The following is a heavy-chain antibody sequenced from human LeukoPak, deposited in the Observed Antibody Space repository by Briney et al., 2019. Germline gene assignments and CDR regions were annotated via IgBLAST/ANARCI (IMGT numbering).Heavy chain of an antibody. V-gene: IGHV4-4*07. D-gene: IGHD3-3*01. Sequence: PSETLSLTCTVSGGSISSYYRSWIRQPAGKGLEWIGRIYTSGSTNYNPSLKSRVTISVDKSKNQFSLKLSSVTAADTAVYYCARGITIFGVAYDYWGQGPLVTVSS. CDR2: IYTSGST. J-gene: IGHJ4*02. CDR3: ARGITIFGVAYDY. CDR1: GGSISSYY.